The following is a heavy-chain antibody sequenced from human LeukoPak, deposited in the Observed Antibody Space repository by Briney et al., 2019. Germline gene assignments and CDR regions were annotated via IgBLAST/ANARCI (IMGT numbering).Heavy chain of an antibody. CDR3: ARRHYGSGNIDS. V-gene: IGHV4-39*01. D-gene: IGHD3-10*01. CDR1: SDSISSRSYL. Sequence: LSETLSLTCSVSSDSISSRSYLWVWVRQPPGKGLEWIGDIYSNGHISYNPSLKSRAAISVDTSKNQFSLNLSSVTAADTAVYYCARRHYGSGNIDSWGQGTLVTVSS. J-gene: IGHJ4*02. CDR2: IYSNGHI.